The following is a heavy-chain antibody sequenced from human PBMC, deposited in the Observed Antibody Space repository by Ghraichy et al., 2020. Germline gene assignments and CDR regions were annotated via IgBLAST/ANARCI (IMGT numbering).Heavy chain of an antibody. V-gene: IGHV3-69-1*02. CDR3: VRDLNLAFDY. D-gene: IGHD5-12*01. Sequence: GESLNISCAASGFTFTNHHMNWVRQAPGKGLEWVSYVSSTNMILYEDSVKGRFTVSRDNAKNSVSLEMNSLRAEDTAIYYCVRDLNLAFDYWGQGTLVTVSS. CDR2: VSSTNMI. CDR1: GFTFTNHH. J-gene: IGHJ4*02.